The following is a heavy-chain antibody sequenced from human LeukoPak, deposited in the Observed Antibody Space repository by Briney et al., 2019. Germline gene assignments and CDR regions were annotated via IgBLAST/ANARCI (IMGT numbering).Heavy chain of an antibody. CDR2: MNPNSGRR. V-gene: IGHV1-8*01. J-gene: IGHJ4*02. D-gene: IGHD3-16*02. CDR3: ARGLRSDY. Sequence: ASVTVSCTASGYTFSNYEINWVRQAPGQGREWMGWMNPNSGRRVYAQKFQGRVTMTRNSSINTAYMELTSLRSDDTAVYSCARGLRSDYWGQGTLVTVSS. CDR1: GYTFSNYE.